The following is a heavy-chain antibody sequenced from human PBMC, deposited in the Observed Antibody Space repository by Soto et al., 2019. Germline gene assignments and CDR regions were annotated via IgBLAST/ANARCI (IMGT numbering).Heavy chain of an antibody. CDR3: ATNGPVDGYFEAFDS. CDR2: INGNGGT. D-gene: IGHD3-22*01. CDR1: GFTFSSNA. Sequence: EVQGLDSGGGLVQPGGSVRLFCAASGFTFSSNAMTWVRQAPGKGLEWVSTINGNGGTYYADAVKGRFSISRDNSKSTLHLQMDNLRAEDTAVYFCATNGPVDGYFEAFDSWGRGTPVTVSS. V-gene: IGHV3-23*01. J-gene: IGHJ4*02.